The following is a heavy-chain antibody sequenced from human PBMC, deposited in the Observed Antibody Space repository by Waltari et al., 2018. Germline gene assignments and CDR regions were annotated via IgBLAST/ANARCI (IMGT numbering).Heavy chain of an antibody. J-gene: IGHJ3*02. CDR1: GYSLSSGYY. Sequence: QVQLQESGPGLVKPSETLSLTCAVSGYSLSSGYYWGCIRQPPGQGLEWIGSIYHSGSTYYNPALKSRVTISVDTSKNQFSLKLSSVTAADTAVYYCARDLRGEVVVAATDAFDIWGQGTMVTVSS. CDR3: ARDLRGEVVVAATDAFDI. CDR2: IYHSGST. D-gene: IGHD2-15*01. V-gene: IGHV4-38-2*02.